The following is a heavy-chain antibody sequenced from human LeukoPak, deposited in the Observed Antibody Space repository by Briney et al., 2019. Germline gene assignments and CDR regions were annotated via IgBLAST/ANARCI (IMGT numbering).Heavy chain of an antibody. CDR1: GYSITSYW. CDR3: ATTYSSSLPRFDY. D-gene: IGHD6-6*01. Sequence: GESLKISCKGSGYSITSYWIGWVRQMPGKGLEWMGIIYPGDSDTRYSPSFQGQVTISADKSISTAYLQWSSLKASDTAMYYCATTYSSSLPRFDYWGQGTLVTVSS. J-gene: IGHJ4*02. CDR2: IYPGDSDT. V-gene: IGHV5-51*01.